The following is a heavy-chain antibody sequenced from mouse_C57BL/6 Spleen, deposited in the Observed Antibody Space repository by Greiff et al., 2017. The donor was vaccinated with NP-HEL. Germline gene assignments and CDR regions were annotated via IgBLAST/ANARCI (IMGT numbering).Heavy chain of an antibody. V-gene: IGHV1-81*01. CDR1: GYTFTSYG. CDR3: AREPGTARDY. J-gene: IGHJ2*01. Sequence: QVQLQQSGAELARPGASVKLSCKASGYTFTSYGISWVKQRTGQGLEWIGEIYPRSGNTYYNEKFKGKVTLTADKSSSTAYMELRSLTSEASAVYVCAREPGTARDYWGQGTTLTVSS. CDR2: IYPRSGNT. D-gene: IGHD4-1*01.